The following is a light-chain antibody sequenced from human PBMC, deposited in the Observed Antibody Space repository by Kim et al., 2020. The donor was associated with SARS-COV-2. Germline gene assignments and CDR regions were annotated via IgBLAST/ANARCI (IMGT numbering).Light chain of an antibody. V-gene: IGKV1-39*01. J-gene: IGKJ4*01. Sequence: ASVGDRVTITCRTTQSISSHLNWYQQKPGRAPKLLISAASTLQGGVPSRCSGSGSGTDFTLTISSLQPEDFATYYCQQSHTTPLLTFGGGTKVDI. CDR2: AAS. CDR1: QSISSH. CDR3: QQSHTTPLLT.